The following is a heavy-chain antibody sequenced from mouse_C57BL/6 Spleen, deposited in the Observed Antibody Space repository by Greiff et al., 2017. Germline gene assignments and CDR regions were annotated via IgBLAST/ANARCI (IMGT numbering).Heavy chain of an antibody. CDR1: GYAFSSSW. D-gene: IGHD2-5*01. CDR2: IYPGDGDT. V-gene: IGHV1-82*01. Sequence: VQLQQSGPELVKPGASVKISCKASGYAFSSSWMNWVKQRPGKGLEWIGRIYPGDGDTNYNGKFKGKATLTADKSSSTAYMQLSSLTTEDSAIYFCARGVLYSSYGYFDVWGTGTSVTVSS. J-gene: IGHJ1*03. CDR3: ARGVLYSSYGYFDV.